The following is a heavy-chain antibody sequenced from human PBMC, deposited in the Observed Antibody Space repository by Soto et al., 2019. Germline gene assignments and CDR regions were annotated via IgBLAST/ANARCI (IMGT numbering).Heavy chain of an antibody. V-gene: IGHV3-23*01. Sequence: GGSLRLSCAASGFTCSTYAMSWVRQAPGKGLQWVSAISGSGGDTYYADSVRGRFTISRDNSKNTLYLQMNSLRAEDTAIYYCAKELVDISDYYGDFDHWGQGTLVTVS. CDR2: ISGSGGDT. J-gene: IGHJ4*02. D-gene: IGHD3-22*01. CDR3: AKELVDISDYYGDFDH. CDR1: GFTCSTYA.